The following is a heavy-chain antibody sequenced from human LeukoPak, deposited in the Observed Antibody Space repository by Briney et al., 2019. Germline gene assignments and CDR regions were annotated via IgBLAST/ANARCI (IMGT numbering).Heavy chain of an antibody. CDR2: ISSSSSYT. J-gene: IGHJ6*04. Sequence: PGGSLRLSCAASGFTFSDYYMSWIRQAPGKGLEWVSYISSSSSYTNYADSVKGRFTISRDNAKNSLYLQMNSPRAEDTAVYYCARYGADVLLWLGESGYGMDVWGKGTTVTVSS. V-gene: IGHV3-11*06. D-gene: IGHD3-10*01. CDR1: GFTFSDYY. CDR3: ARYGADVLLWLGESGYGMDV.